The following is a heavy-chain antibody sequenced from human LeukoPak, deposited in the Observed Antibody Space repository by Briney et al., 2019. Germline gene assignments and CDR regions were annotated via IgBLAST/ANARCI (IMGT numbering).Heavy chain of an antibody. J-gene: IGHJ4*02. CDR2: LYSGGTT. Sequence: GGSLRLSCAASGFTFSNAWMNWVRQAPGKGLEWVSVLYSGGTTFYADSVKGRFTISRDNSMNTLYLQMKSLRPEDTAVYYCASPGPGGAAAGLFDYWGQGTLVTVSS. D-gene: IGHD6-13*01. V-gene: IGHV3-53*05. CDR3: ASPGPGGAAAGLFDY. CDR1: GFTFSNAW.